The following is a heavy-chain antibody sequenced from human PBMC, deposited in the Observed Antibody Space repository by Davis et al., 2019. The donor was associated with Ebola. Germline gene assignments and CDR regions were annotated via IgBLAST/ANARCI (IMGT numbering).Heavy chain of an antibody. CDR3: ARHKGYYYDSSGYYTEYYFDY. D-gene: IGHD3-22*01. Sequence: SETLSLTCAVYGGSFSGYYWSWIRQPPGKGLEWIGEIYHSGSTNYNPSLKSRVTISVDTSKNQFSLKLSSVTAADTAVYYCARHKGYYYDSSGYYTEYYFDYWGQGTLVTVSS. CDR1: GGSFSGYY. CDR2: IYHSGST. V-gene: IGHV4-34*01. J-gene: IGHJ4*02.